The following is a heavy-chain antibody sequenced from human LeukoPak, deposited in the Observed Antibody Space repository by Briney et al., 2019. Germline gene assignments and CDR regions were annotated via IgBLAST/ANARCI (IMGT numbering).Heavy chain of an antibody. CDR3: ARGVRGNDY. J-gene: IGHJ4*02. D-gene: IGHD3-16*01. CDR1: GGSISSGSYY. Sequence: SETLSLTCTVSGGSISSGSYYWSWLRQPAGKGLEWIGRIYTSGSTNYNPSLKSRVTISVDTSKNQFSLKLSSVTAADTAVYYCARGVRGNDYWGQGTLVTVSS. V-gene: IGHV4-61*02. CDR2: IYTSGST.